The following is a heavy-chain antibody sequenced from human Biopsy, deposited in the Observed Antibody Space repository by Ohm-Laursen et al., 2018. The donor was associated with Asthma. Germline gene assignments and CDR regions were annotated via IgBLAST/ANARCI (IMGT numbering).Heavy chain of an antibody. D-gene: IGHD2-2*01. V-gene: IGHV1-69*13. CDR1: GGTSNTYV. CDR3: ARKAGSCISRTCYSLDF. Sequence: ASVKVSCKSLGGTSNTYVIGWLRPAPAQGLDWMGGINSVFGTTTYPQKFQDRVTITADGSTSTVYMELSSLRSEDTAVYYCARKAGSCISRTCYSLDFWGLGTLVTVSS. J-gene: IGHJ4*02. CDR2: INSVFGTT.